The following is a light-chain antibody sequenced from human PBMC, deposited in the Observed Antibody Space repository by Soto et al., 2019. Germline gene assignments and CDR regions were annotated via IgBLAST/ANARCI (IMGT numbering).Light chain of an antibody. J-gene: IGLJ3*02. CDR2: EVT. CDR1: SSDGDS. Sequence: QSVLTQPASVSGSPGQSITISCAGTSSDGDSVSWYQQHPGMAPKLIIYEVTNRPSGVSNRFSGSKSDYTASLTISGLQAEDEADYYCSSYTGASTLDVVFGGGTKVTVL. CDR3: SSYTGASTLDVV. V-gene: IGLV2-14*01.